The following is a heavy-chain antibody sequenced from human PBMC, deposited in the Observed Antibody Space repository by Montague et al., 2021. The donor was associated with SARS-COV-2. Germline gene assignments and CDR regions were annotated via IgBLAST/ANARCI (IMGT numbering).Heavy chain of an antibody. D-gene: IGHD3-3*01. CDR1: GGSISSSRYY. CDR3: ARHGLAGITIFGVVTPRGGFDI. V-gene: IGHV4-39*01. J-gene: IGHJ3*02. CDR2: IYYSGST. Sequence: SETLSLTCTVSGGSISSSRYYWGWIRQPPGKGLEWIGCIYYSGSTYYNPSLKSRVTISVDTSKNQFSLKLSSVTAADTAVYYCARHGLAGITIFGVVTPRGGFDIWGQGTMVTVSS.